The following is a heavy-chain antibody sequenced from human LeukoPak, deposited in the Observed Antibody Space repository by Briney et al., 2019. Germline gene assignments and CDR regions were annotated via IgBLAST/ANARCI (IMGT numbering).Heavy chain of an antibody. CDR1: GFTFSNYG. Sequence: GGSLRLSCAASGFTFSNYGMHWVRQAPGKGLEWVAAIWYDGSNKYYGYSVNGRFTISRDNSKNTLYLQMNSLRAEDTAAYYCARAGYGDPHFDFWGQGTLVAVSS. J-gene: IGHJ4*02. CDR2: IWYDGSNK. CDR3: ARAGYGDPHFDF. D-gene: IGHD4-17*01. V-gene: IGHV3-33*01.